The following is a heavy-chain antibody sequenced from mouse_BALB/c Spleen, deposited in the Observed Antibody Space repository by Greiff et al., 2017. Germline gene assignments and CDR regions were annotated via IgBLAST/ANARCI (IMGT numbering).Heavy chain of an antibody. Sequence: VKLMESGPGLVAPSQSLSITCTVSGFSLTSYDISWIRQPPGKGLEWLGVIWTGGGTNYNSAFMSRLSISKDNSKSQVFLKMNSLQTDDTAIYYCVRLGGYFDVWGAGTTVTVSS. D-gene: IGHD4-1*01. J-gene: IGHJ1*01. CDR2: IWTGGGT. CDR1: GFSLTSYD. CDR3: VRLGGYFDV. V-gene: IGHV2-9-2*01.